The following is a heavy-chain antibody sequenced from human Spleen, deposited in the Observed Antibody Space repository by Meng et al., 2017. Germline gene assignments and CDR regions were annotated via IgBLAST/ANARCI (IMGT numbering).Heavy chain of an antibody. V-gene: IGHV3-21*04. CDR3: SGHVDY. CDR1: GFTFSSYT. J-gene: IGHJ4*01. CDR2: ISSSSTYI. Sequence: GESLKISCAASGFTFSSYTMNWVRQAPGKGLEWVSSISSSSTYIYYADSVKGRFTVSRDNSKNTLFLHMNSLRAEDTAIYYCSGHVDYWGHGTLVTVSS.